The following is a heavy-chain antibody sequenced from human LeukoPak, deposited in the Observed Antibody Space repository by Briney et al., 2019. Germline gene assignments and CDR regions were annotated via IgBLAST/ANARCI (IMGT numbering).Heavy chain of an antibody. CDR2: IRSKAYGGTT. CDR3: TRASGDYVIDAFDI. CDR1: GFTLGDYA. D-gene: IGHD4-17*01. Sequence: GGSLRLSCTASGFTLGDYAMSWFRQAPGKGLEWVGFIRSKAYGGTTEYAASVKGRFTISRDDSKSIAYLQMNSLKTEDTAVYYCTRASGDYVIDAFDIWGQGTMVTVSS. V-gene: IGHV3-49*03. J-gene: IGHJ3*02.